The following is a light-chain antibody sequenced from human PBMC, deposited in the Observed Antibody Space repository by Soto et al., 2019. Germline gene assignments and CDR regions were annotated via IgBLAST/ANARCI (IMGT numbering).Light chain of an antibody. Sequence: DIQMTQSPSSLSASVGDRVTITCRASQSISKYLNWYQQKPGKAPKFLIYAASSLQSGVPSRFSGSGSGTDFTLTISSLQPEDFATYYCQQLNSYPPEFTFGPGTKVDIK. V-gene: IGKV1-39*01. CDR3: QQLNSYPPEFT. CDR1: QSISKY. CDR2: AAS. J-gene: IGKJ3*01.